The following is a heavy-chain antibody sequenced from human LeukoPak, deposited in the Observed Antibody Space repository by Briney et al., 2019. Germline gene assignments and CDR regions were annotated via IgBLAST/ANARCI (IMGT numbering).Heavy chain of an antibody. D-gene: IGHD5-12*01. Sequence: PSETLSLTCTVSGGSISSGDYYWSWIRQPPGKGLEWIGYIYYSGSTYYNPSLKSRVTISVDTSKNQFSQKLSSVTAADTAVYYCARGQGGYDPWVYWGQGTLVTVSS. CDR1: GGSISSGDYY. CDR2: IYYSGST. CDR3: ARGQGGYDPWVY. J-gene: IGHJ4*02. V-gene: IGHV4-30-4*01.